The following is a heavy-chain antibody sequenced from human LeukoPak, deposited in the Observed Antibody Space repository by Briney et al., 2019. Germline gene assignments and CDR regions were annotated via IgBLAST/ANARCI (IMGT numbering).Heavy chain of an antibody. CDR3: AKTRSGYYSSNFDY. Sequence: GGSLRLSCSASGFPFSSHEMNWVRQAPGKGLEWVSAISGSGGSTYYADSVKGRFTISRDNSKNTLYLQMNSLRAEDTAVYYCAKTRSGYYSSNFDYWGQGTLVTVSS. CDR1: GFPFSSHE. V-gene: IGHV3-23*01. CDR2: ISGSGGST. J-gene: IGHJ4*02. D-gene: IGHD3-22*01.